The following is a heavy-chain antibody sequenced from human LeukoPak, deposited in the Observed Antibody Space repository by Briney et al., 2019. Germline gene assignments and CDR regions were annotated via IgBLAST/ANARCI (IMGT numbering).Heavy chain of an antibody. CDR2: ISYDGINK. D-gene: IGHD5-18*01. J-gene: IGHJ4*02. V-gene: IGHV3-30-3*01. Sequence: GRSLRLSCAASGFTFSSYAMHWVRQAPAKGLEWVAVISYDGINKYCVDSVKGRFTISRDNFKNTLYLQMNSLRAEDTAVYYCARDGYDLNTPMVSTIFDYWGQGTLVTVSS. CDR3: ARDGYDLNTPMVSTIFDY. CDR1: GFTFSSYA.